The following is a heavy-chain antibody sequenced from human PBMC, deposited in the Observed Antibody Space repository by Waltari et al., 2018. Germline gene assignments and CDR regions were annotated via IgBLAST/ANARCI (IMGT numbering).Heavy chain of an antibody. D-gene: IGHD3-9*01. CDR1: GGTITGHP. CDR3: VRDRGGLTHFDWFLSV. V-gene: IGHV4-59*11. CDR2: MYYTGRV. Sequence: QVPLQESGPGLLKPSETLSLTCHVSGGTITGHPWRWVRQPPGMGLDWIGYMYYTGRVNFTPAFRSRITMSVDTSKNLFFLNLSSVTAADTAMYYCVRDRGGLTHFDWFLSVWGQGKMVLVSS. J-gene: IGHJ3*01.